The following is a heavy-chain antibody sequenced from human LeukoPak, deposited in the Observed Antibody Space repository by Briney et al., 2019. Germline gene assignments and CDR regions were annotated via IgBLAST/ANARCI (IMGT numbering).Heavy chain of an antibody. CDR2: IASDGDT. D-gene: IGHD5-24*01. Sequence: GGSLRLSCAASGFTLRHFAMNWVRQAPGKGLEWVSSIASDGDTFYADAVKGRFTISRDISENTLHLQMNSLSADDTALYFCANEAHRHLDLHNWGQGTLVTVSA. CDR1: GFTLRHFA. CDR3: ANEAHRHLDLHN. J-gene: IGHJ4*02. V-gene: IGHV3-23*01.